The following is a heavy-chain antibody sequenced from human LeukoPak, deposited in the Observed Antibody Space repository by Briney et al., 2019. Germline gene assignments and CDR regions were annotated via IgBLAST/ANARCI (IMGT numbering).Heavy chain of an antibody. V-gene: IGHV3-23*01. CDR1: GFTFSTND. J-gene: IGHJ3*02. Sequence: GGSLRLSCAASGFTFSTNDMSWVRQAPGKGLEWVSILSVIGGSTNYADSVKGRFTISRDNSKNTLYLQMHSLRAEDTAVYYCASPSSGQSFDIWGQGTMVTVSS. CDR3: ASPSSGQSFDI. CDR2: LSVIGGST. D-gene: IGHD6-19*01.